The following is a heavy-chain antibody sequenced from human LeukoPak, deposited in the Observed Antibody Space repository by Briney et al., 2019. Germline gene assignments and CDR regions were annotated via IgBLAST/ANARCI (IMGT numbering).Heavy chain of an antibody. Sequence: SETLSLTCTVSGGSITSSSYYWGWIRQPPGKGLQWIGSIYYSGSTYYNPSLKSRVTISVDTSKNQFSLKLSSVTAADTAVYYCARRGRLRYFDWSPGATFDYWGQGTLVTVSS. CDR1: GGSITSSSYY. D-gene: IGHD3-9*01. CDR3: ARRGRLRYFDWSPGATFDY. J-gene: IGHJ4*02. CDR2: IYYSGST. V-gene: IGHV4-39*01.